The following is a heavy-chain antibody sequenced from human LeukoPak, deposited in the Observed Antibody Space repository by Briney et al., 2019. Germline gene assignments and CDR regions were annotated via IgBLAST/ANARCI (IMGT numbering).Heavy chain of an antibody. J-gene: IGHJ4*02. CDR1: GGSFSGYY. CDR3: ARVWSY. V-gene: IGHV4-34*01. D-gene: IGHD3-10*01. Sequence: SETLSLTCAVYGGSFSGYYWSWIRQPPGKGLEWIGEINHSGSTSYNPSLKSRVTISVDTSKNQFSLKLSSVTAADTAVHYCARVWSYWGQGTLVTVSS. CDR2: INHSGST.